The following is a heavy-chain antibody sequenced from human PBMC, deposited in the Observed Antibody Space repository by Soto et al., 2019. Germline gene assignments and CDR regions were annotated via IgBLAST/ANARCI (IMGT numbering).Heavy chain of an antibody. V-gene: IGHV3-30*18. CDR3: AKDGYCSGGSCYPVESYYGMDV. D-gene: IGHD2-15*01. CDR1: GFTFSSYG. CDR2: ISYDGSNK. Sequence: GGSLRLSCAASGFTFSSYGMHWVRQAPGKGLEWVAVISYDGSNKYYADSVKGRFTISRDNSKNTLYLQMNSLRAEDTAVYYCAKDGYCSGGSCYPVESYYGMDVWGQGTTVTVSS. J-gene: IGHJ6*02.